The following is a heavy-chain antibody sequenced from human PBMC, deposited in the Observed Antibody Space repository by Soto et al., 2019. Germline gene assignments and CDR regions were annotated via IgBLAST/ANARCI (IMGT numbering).Heavy chain of an antibody. CDR3: ARDQYVDTAYGWHPYVCYGMDV. CDR2: ISAYNGNT. V-gene: IGHV1-18*01. Sequence: ASVKGSCKTSGYTFTSYGISCVRQAPGQGLEWMGWISAYNGNTNYAQKLQGRVTMTTDTSTSTAYMELRSLRSDDTAVYYCARDQYVDTAYGWHPYVCYGMDVWGQGTTVIVSS. D-gene: IGHD5-18*01. J-gene: IGHJ6*02. CDR1: GYTFTSYG.